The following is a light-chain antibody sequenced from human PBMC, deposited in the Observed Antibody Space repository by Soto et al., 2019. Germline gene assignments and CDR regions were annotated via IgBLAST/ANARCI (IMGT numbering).Light chain of an antibody. J-gene: IGKJ4*01. Sequence: EIVLTQSPGTLSLSPGARATLSCRASQSVSSSYLAWYQQKPGQAPRLLIYGASSRATGIPDRFSGSGSGTDFTLTISRLEPEDFAVYYCQQYGSSPRLTFGGGTKVDIK. CDR2: GAS. CDR1: QSVSSSY. CDR3: QQYGSSPRLT. V-gene: IGKV3-20*01.